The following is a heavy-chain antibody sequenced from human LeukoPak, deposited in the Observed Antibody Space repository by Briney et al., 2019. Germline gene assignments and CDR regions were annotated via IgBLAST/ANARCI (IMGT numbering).Heavy chain of an antibody. CDR2: INHSGST. CDR1: GGSFSGYY. CDR3: ARNYYYDSSGYYYVYDY. V-gene: IGHV4-34*01. D-gene: IGHD3-22*01. Sequence: SETLSLTCAVYGGSFSGYYWSWIRQPPGKGLEWIGEINHSGSTNYNPSLKSRVTISVDTSKNQFSLKLSSVTAADTAVYYCARNYYYDSSGYYYVYDYWGQGTLVTASS. J-gene: IGHJ4*02.